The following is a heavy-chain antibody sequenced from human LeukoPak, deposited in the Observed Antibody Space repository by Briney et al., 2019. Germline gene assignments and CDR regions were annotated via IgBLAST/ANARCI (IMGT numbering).Heavy chain of an antibody. J-gene: IGHJ4*02. V-gene: IGHV3-48*04. CDR3: ARDPGSSSWYGGFGY. Sequence: GGSLRLSCVGSGFTFSSYSMIWVRQAPGKGLEWVSYISSSGSTIYYADSVKGRFTISRDNAKNSLYLQMNSLRAEDTAVYYCARDPGSSSWYGGFGYWGQGTLVTVSS. CDR2: ISSSGSTI. CDR1: GFTFSSYS. D-gene: IGHD6-13*01.